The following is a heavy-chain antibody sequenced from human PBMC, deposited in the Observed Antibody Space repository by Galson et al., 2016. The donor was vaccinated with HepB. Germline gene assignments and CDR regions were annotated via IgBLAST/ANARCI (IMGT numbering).Heavy chain of an antibody. V-gene: IGHV3-13*01. D-gene: IGHD1-1*01. Sequence: SLRLSCAASGFTFSIYDMHWVRQVTGKGLEWVSAIETAGDTYYPDSVKGRFTISRENAKNSLYLQINDLRAGDTAVYYCARGKSLLTMPWNYGLDVWGKGTAVTVSS. CDR3: ARGKSLLTMPWNYGLDV. CDR1: GFTFSIYD. J-gene: IGHJ6*04. CDR2: IETAGDT.